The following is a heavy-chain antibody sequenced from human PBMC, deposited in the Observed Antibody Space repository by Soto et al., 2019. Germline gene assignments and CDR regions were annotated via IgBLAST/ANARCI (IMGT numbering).Heavy chain of an antibody. Sequence: EVQLVESGGGLIQPGGSLRLSCAASGFTVSSNYMSWVRQAPGKGLDWVSVIYIGGSTYYADSVKGRFTISRDNSKNTLYHQMNSLRAEDTAVYYSAREKYSYGPFDYWGQGTLVTVSS. CDR3: AREKYSYGPFDY. D-gene: IGHD5-18*01. CDR1: GFTVSSNY. V-gene: IGHV3-53*01. J-gene: IGHJ4*02. CDR2: IYIGGST.